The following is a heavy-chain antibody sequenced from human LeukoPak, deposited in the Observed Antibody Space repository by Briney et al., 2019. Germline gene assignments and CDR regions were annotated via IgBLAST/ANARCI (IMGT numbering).Heavy chain of an antibody. D-gene: IGHD7-27*01. V-gene: IGHV3-15*01. Sequence: GGSLRLSCAASGFTFSNAWMSWVRQAPGKGLEWVGRIKSKTDGGTTDYAAPVKGRFTISRDDSKNTLYLQMNSLKTEDTAVYYCTTVVWGFKSYYFDYWGQGTLVAVSS. CDR1: GFTFSNAW. CDR3: TTVVWGFKSYYFDY. J-gene: IGHJ4*02. CDR2: IKSKTDGGTT.